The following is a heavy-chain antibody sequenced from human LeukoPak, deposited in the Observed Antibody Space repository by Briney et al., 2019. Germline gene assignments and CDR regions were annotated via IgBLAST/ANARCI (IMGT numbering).Heavy chain of an antibody. CDR2: IYSGGST. V-gene: IGHV3-53*05. CDR1: GFTVSSNY. J-gene: IGHJ4*02. CDR3: AKEVVFGGRGGYYFDY. D-gene: IGHD3-10*01. Sequence: GGSLRLSCAASGFTVSSNYMSWVRQAPGKGLEWVSVIYSGGSTYYADSVKGRFTISRDNSKNTLYLQMNSLRAEDTAVYYCAKEVVFGGRGGYYFDYWGQGTLVTVSS.